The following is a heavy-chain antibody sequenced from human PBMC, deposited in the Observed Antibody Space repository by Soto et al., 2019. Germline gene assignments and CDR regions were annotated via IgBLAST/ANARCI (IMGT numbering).Heavy chain of an antibody. D-gene: IGHD6-6*01. CDR3: TTEAPGFYFDY. Sequence: GGSLRLSCATSGFTFSDFYMSWVRQAPGKGPEWVSYISDDGYTIYYADSVKGRFTISRDNAENSLYLQMNSLKTEDTAVYYCTTEAPGFYFDYWGQGTLVTVSS. CDR2: ISDDGYTI. V-gene: IGHV3-11*01. CDR1: GFTFSDFY. J-gene: IGHJ4*02.